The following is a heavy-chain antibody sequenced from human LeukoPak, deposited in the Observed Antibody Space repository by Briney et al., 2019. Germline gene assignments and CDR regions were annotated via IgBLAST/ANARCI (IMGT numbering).Heavy chain of an antibody. CDR2: ISGSGGST. CDR1: GFTFSSYA. CDR3: AKRYCSGGSCYSASGFDY. D-gene: IGHD2-15*01. J-gene: IGHJ4*02. Sequence: GGSLRLSCAASGFTFSSYAMSWVRQAPGKGLEWVSAISGSGGSTYYADSVKGRFTISRDNSKNTLYLQMNSLRAEDTAVYYCAKRYCSGGSCYSASGFDYWGQGTLDTVSS. V-gene: IGHV3-23*01.